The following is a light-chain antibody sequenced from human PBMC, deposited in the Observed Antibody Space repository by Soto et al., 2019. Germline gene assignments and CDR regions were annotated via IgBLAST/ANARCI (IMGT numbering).Light chain of an antibody. CDR2: SAS. V-gene: IGKV1-27*01. J-gene: IGKJ1*01. Sequence: DIRLTQSPSSLSSFGGYIFTITCGVSQGISSYLNWYRQKSGKVPMLLIYSASNLQSGVPSRFSGGGSATDFTLTISRLQPEDVATYYGQRTYNAPWTFGQGTKVDIK. CDR1: QGISSY. CDR3: QRTYNAPWT.